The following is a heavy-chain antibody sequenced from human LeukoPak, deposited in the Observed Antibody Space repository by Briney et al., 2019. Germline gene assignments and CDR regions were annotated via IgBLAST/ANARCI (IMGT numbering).Heavy chain of an antibody. V-gene: IGHV4-4*07. J-gene: IGHJ3*02. CDR1: GVSISSYY. Sequence: SETLSLTCTVSGVSISSYYWSWIRQPAGKGLGWIGRTHISGSTNYNPSLKSRVTMSVDTSKKQFSLKVRSVTAADMAVYYCARNTAGGDAFDIWGQGTMVTVSS. CDR2: THISGST. CDR3: ARNTAGGDAFDI. D-gene: IGHD5-18*01.